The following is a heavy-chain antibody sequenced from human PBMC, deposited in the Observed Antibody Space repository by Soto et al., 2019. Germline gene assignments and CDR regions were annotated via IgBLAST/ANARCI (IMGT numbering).Heavy chain of an antibody. CDR3: ARGRMGYYYYMDV. CDR2: IYYSGST. D-gene: IGHD1-26*01. V-gene: IGHV4-59*01. CDR1: GGSISSYY. Sequence: PSETLSLTCTVSGGSISSYYWSWIRQPPGKGLEWIGYIYYSGSTNYNPSLKSRVTISVDTSKNQFSLKLSSVTAADTAVYYCARGRMGYYYYMDVWGKGTTVTVSS. J-gene: IGHJ6*03.